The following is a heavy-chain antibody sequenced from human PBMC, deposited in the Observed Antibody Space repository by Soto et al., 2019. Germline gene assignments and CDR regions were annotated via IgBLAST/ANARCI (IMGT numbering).Heavy chain of an antibody. J-gene: IGHJ4*02. CDR3: AIAYDYVWGSYLPEFDY. CDR2: IIPIFGTA. Sequence: GASVKVSCKASGGTFSSYAISWVRQAPGQGLEWMGGIIPIFGTANYAQKFQGRVTITADESTSTAYMELSSLRSEDTAVYYCAIAYDYVWGSYLPEFDYWGQGTLVTVS. CDR1: GGTFSSYA. V-gene: IGHV1-69*13. D-gene: IGHD3-16*02.